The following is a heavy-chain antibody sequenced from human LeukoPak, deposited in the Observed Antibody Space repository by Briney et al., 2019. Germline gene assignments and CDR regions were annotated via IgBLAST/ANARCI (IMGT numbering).Heavy chain of an antibody. V-gene: IGHV3-23*01. CDR3: APRRPWELLN. D-gene: IGHD1-26*01. CDR1: GFTVSSNY. J-gene: IGHJ4*02. CDR2: ISGSGGST. Sequence: GGSLRLSCAASGFTVSSNYMSWVRQAPGKGLEWVSAISGSGGSTYYADSVKGRFTISRDNSKNTLYLQMNSLRAEDTAVYYCAPRRPWELLNWGQGTLVTVSS.